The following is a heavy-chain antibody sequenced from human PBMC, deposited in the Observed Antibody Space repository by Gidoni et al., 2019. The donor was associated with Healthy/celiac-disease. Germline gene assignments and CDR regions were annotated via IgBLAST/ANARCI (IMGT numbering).Heavy chain of an antibody. J-gene: IGHJ4*02. CDR3: ARVAYCGGDCYYPYFDY. V-gene: IGHV4-59*01. Sequence: QVHLQESGPGLVKPSETLSFTCTVSGASISSYNWSWIRQPPGKGLEWIGYIYYSGSTTYNPSLKSRVTISVDTSKNQFSLKLSSVTAADTAVYYCARVAYCGGDCYYPYFDYWGQGTLVTVSS. D-gene: IGHD2-21*02. CDR2: IYYSGST. CDR1: GASISSYN.